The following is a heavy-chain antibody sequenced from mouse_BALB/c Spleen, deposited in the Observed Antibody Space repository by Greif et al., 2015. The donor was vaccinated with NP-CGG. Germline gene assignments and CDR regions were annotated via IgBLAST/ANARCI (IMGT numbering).Heavy chain of an antibody. CDR2: IDPYNGGT. V-gene: IGHV1S135*01. Sequence: VQLKESGPELVKPGASVKVSCKASGYAFTSYNMYWVKQSHGKSLEWIGYIDPYNGGTSYNQKFKGKATLTVDKSSSTAYMHLSSLTSEDSAVYYCARDYGSILFDYWGQGTTLTVSS. J-gene: IGHJ2*01. D-gene: IGHD1-1*01. CDR1: GYAFTSYN. CDR3: ARDYGSILFDY.